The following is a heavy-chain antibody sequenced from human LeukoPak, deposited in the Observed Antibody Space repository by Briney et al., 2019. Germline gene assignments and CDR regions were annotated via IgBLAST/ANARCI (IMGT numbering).Heavy chain of an antibody. D-gene: IGHD5-18*01. CDR1: DDSISSGGYS. Sequence: KPSETLSLTCAVSDDSISSGGYSWSWIRQPPGKGLEWIGYIYDSGSTYYNPSLKSRLTISIDMSKNQFSLKLSSVTAADTAVYYCASGYNNWFDPWGQGTLVTVSS. J-gene: IGHJ5*02. V-gene: IGHV4-30-4*07. CDR2: IYDSGST. CDR3: ASGYNNWFDP.